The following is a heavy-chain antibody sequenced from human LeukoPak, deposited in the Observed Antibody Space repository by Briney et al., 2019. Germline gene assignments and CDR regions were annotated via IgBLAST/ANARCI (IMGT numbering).Heavy chain of an antibody. J-gene: IGHJ4*02. CDR2: VDGDGNTT. CDR3: VRGNYSWSAFDY. Sequence: GGSLRLSCAASGFTFSSYSMHWVRQAPGKGLVWVSRVDGDGNTTSYADSVKGRFTISRDNAKSTLYLQMNGLRAEDTAVYYCVRGNYSWSAFDYWGQGTLVTVSS. D-gene: IGHD6-13*01. CDR1: GFTFSSYS. V-gene: IGHV3-74*01.